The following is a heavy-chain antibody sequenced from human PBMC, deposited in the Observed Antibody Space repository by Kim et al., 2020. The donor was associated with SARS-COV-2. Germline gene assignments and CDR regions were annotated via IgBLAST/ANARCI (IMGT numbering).Heavy chain of an antibody. V-gene: IGHV4-34*01. J-gene: IGHJ4*02. CDR1: GGSFSGYY. D-gene: IGHD2-15*01. Sequence: SKTLSLTCAVYGGSFSGYYWSWIRQPPGKGLEWIGEINHSGSTNYNPSLKSRVTISVDTSKNQFSLKLSSVTAADTAVYYCASDIMGEDCSGGSCYSSNYWGQGTLVSVSA. CDR3: ASDIMGEDCSGGSCYSSNY. CDR2: INHSGST.